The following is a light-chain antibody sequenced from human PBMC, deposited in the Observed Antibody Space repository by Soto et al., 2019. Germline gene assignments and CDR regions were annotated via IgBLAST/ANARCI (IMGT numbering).Light chain of an antibody. Sequence: QLVLTQPASVSGSPGQSITISCTGTSSDVGSYNLVSWYQQHPGKAPKLMIYEGSKRPSGVSNRFSGSKSGNTASLTISGLQAEDEANYYCCSYAGSPTWVFGGGTKLTVL. J-gene: IGLJ2*01. CDR3: CSYAGSPTWV. CDR2: EGS. CDR1: SSDVGSYNL. V-gene: IGLV2-23*01.